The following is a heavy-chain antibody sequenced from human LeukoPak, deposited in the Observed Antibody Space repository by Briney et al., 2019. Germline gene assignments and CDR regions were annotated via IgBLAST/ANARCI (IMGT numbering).Heavy chain of an antibody. CDR3: ARAPDYDILTGYYDAFDI. V-gene: IGHV4-34*01. Sequence: SETLSLTCAVYGGSFSGYYWSWIRQPPGKGLEWIGEINHSGSTNYNPSLKSRVTISVDTSKNQFSLKLSSVTAADTAVYYCARAPDYDILTGYYDAFDIWGQGTMVTVSS. D-gene: IGHD3-9*01. CDR2: INHSGST. CDR1: GGSFSGYY. J-gene: IGHJ3*02.